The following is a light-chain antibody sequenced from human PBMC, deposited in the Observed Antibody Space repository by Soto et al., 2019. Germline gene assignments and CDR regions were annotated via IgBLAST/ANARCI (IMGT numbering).Light chain of an antibody. CDR3: QQYHNLLLT. CDR1: HDISNY. J-gene: IGKJ4*01. V-gene: IGKV1-33*01. CDR2: DAS. Sequence: DIQMTQSPSSLSASLGDSVTITCQASHDISNYLNWYQHKPGKAPKLLIYDASNLEAGVPSRFSGSGSGTDFVLTISSLQPEDIATYYCQQYHNLLLTFGGGTKVE.